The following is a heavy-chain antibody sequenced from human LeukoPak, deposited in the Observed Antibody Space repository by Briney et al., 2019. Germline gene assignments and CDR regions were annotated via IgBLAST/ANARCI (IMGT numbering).Heavy chain of an antibody. J-gene: IGHJ4*02. Sequence: GGSLRLSCAASGFTFDDYGMSWVRQAPGKGLEWVSGINWNGGSTGSADSVKGRFPISRDNAKNSLYLQMNSLRAGDTALYYCARDLVYYDYVWGSYRRGAPFDYWGQGTLVTVSS. V-gene: IGHV3-20*04. D-gene: IGHD3-16*02. CDR3: ARDLVYYDYVWGSYRRGAPFDY. CDR2: INWNGGST. CDR1: GFTFDDYG.